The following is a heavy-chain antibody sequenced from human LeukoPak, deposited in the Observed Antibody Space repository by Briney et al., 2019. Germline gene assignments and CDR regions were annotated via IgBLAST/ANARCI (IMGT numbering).Heavy chain of an antibody. CDR2: INSDESVT. D-gene: IGHD3-16*01. CDR3: ARAPVRDWGDVFES. Sequence: GGSLRLSCAASGFSFYRYLMHGVRQPPGKGLVWVARINSDESVTNYADSAKGRFAISRDNAKNTLYLQMNSLRAEDTAVYYCARAPVRDWGDVFESWGQGTMVTVSS. J-gene: IGHJ3*01. CDR1: GFSFYRYL. V-gene: IGHV3-74*01.